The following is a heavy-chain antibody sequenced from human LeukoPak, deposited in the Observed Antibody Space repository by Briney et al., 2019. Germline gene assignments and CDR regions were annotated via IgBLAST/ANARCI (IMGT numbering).Heavy chain of an antibody. CDR3: AREVAPYY. CDR1: GFTFSNYW. V-gene: IGHV3-7*01. D-gene: IGHD2-15*01. Sequence: GGSLRLSCVASGFTFSNYWMSWVRQAPGKGLEWVANIKQDGSEKYYVDSVKGRFTISRDNAKNSLYLQMNSLRAEDTAVYYCAREVAPYYWGQGTLVTVSS. CDR2: IKQDGSEK. J-gene: IGHJ4*02.